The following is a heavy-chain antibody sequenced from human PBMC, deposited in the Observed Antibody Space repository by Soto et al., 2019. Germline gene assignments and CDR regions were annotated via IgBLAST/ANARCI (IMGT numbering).Heavy chain of an antibody. J-gene: IGHJ5*02. Sequence: QVQLVQSGAEVKKSGSSVKVSCKASGGTFSSYSISWVRQAPGQGLEWLGKIIPLFSNADYAKKFQGRLTFTADESTSTAYIELSGLTSEDTAVSYWIGYDLMSWGQGTLVTVS. CDR2: IIPLFSNA. CDR3: IGYDLMS. CDR1: GGTFSSYS. V-gene: IGHV1-69*18. D-gene: IGHD1-1*01.